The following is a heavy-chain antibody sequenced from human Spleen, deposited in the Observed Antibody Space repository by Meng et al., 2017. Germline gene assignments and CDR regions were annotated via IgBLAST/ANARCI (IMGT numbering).Heavy chain of an antibody. CDR1: GDAIGRRVW. CDR2: ISQGSGRT. CDR3: ARSSFSASPYYFGY. D-gene: IGHD3-3*02. J-gene: IGHJ4*02. V-gene: IGHV4-4*02. Sequence: WGPGLVMLSQPLSLTFAVPGDAIGRRVWWSWVRQPPGKGLEWIGEISQGSGRTNYNPSLKSRVTISLDKSKNQFSLNVNSVTAADTAVYFCARSSFSASPYYFGYWGLGTLVTVSS.